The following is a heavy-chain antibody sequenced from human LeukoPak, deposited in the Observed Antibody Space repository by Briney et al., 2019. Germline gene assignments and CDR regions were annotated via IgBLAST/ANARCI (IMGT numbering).Heavy chain of an antibody. CDR2: IYYSGNT. J-gene: IGHJ5*02. CDR1: GGSISSGTYY. Sequence: SETLSLTCTVSGGSISSGTYYWGWIRQPPGKGLEWIANIYYSGNTYYNASLKSRVTISVDTSKNQFSLKLTSVTAADTAVYYRARLVPPGWFDPWGQGTLVTVSS. CDR3: ARLVPPGWFDP. V-gene: IGHV4-39*01.